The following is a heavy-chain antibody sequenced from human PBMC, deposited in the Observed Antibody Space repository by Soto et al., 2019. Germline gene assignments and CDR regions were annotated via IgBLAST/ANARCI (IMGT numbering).Heavy chain of an antibody. V-gene: IGHV3-9*01. J-gene: IGHJ5*02. CDR3: AKGGYDFWSGYLNAPRNWFDP. D-gene: IGHD3-3*01. CDR2: ISWNSGSI. Sequence: EVQLVESGGGLVQPGRSLRLSCAASGFTFDDYAMHWVRQAPGKGLEWVSGISWNSGSIGYADSVKGRFTISRDNAKNSLYLQMNSLRAEDTALYYCAKGGYDFWSGYLNAPRNWFDPWGQGTLVTVSS. CDR1: GFTFDDYA.